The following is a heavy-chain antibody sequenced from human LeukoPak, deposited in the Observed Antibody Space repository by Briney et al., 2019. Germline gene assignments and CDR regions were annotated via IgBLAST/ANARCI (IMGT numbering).Heavy chain of an antibody. J-gene: IGHJ6*03. Sequence: SETLSLTCTVSGGSISSYYWSWIRQPPGKGLEWIGYIYYSGSTNYNPSLKSRVTISVDTSKNQFSLKLSSVTAADTAVYYCARGGDFWSGYLNYYYYYMDVWGKGTTVTVSS. D-gene: IGHD3-3*01. V-gene: IGHV4-59*01. CDR2: IYYSGST. CDR1: GGSISSYY. CDR3: ARGGDFWSGYLNYYYYYMDV.